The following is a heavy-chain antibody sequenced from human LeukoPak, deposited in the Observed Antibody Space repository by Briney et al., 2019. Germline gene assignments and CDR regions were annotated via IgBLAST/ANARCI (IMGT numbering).Heavy chain of an antibody. CDR3: AREVIAAVGTDAFDI. Sequence: SETLSLTCTVSGGSINSGNHFWSWIRQHPAKGLEWIGYIFYSGNTYYNPSHESRVTISVDTSKNQFSLKLNSVTAADTAVYYCAREVIAAVGTDAFDIWGQGTMVTVSS. CDR1: GGSINSGNHF. D-gene: IGHD6-13*01. J-gene: IGHJ3*02. CDR2: IFYSGNT. V-gene: IGHV4-31*03.